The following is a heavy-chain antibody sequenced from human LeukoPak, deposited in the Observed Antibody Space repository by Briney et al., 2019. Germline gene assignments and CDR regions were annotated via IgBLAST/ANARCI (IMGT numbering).Heavy chain of an antibody. Sequence: PSETLSLTCAVYGGSFSGYYWSRIRQPPGKGLEWIGEINHSGSTNYNPSLKSRVTISLDTSRNQFSLKLTSVTAADTAVYYCAKSNGYGLVDIWGQGTMVTVSS. J-gene: IGHJ3*02. CDR3: AKSNGYGLVDI. D-gene: IGHD3-10*01. V-gene: IGHV4-34*01. CDR1: GGSFSGYY. CDR2: INHSGST.